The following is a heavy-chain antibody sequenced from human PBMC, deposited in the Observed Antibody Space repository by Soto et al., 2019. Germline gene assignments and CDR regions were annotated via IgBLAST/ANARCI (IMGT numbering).Heavy chain of an antibody. J-gene: IGHJ4*02. CDR3: ARETGTRSEFDY. CDR2: INSDGSST. CDR1: GFTFSSYW. Sequence: GGSLRLSCAASGFTFSSYWMHWVRQAPGKGLVWVSRINSDGSSTSYADSVKGRFTISRDNAKNTLYLQMNSLRAEDTAVYYCARETGTRSEFDYWGQGTLVTVSS. D-gene: IGHD1-1*01. V-gene: IGHV3-74*01.